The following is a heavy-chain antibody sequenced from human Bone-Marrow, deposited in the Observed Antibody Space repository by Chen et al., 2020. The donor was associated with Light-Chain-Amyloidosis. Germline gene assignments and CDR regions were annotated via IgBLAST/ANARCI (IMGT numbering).Heavy chain of an antibody. V-gene: IGHV3-74*01. D-gene: IGHD2-8*01. CDR3: ARERGRLSYNRGGLDS. CDR2: MPTDVTKA. CDR1: GFTLNTYW. Sequence: EVQLVESGGALVQPGGSLRLSCAASGFTLNTYWMHWVRQPPGGGLVWVARMPTDVTKAVYADSVKGRFTVSRDDAKNTLYLEMNSLRVEDTSLYFCARERGRLSYNRGGLDSWGQGTLVTVSS. J-gene: IGHJ4*02.